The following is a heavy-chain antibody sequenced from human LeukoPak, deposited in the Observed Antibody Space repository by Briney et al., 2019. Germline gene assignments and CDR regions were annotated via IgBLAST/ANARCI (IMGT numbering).Heavy chain of an antibody. CDR1: GGSISSSGYY. V-gene: IGHV4-39*01. J-gene: IGHJ4*02. Sequence: SETLSLTCTVSGGSISSSGYYWGWIRQPPGKGLEWIGSVDYTGITSHSPSLKSRVTISVDTSKNQFSLKLSSVTAADTAVYYCARGRGIAAAGTQNPFDYWGQGTLVTVSS. CDR3: ARGRGIAAAGTQNPFDY. D-gene: IGHD6-13*01. CDR2: VDYTGIT.